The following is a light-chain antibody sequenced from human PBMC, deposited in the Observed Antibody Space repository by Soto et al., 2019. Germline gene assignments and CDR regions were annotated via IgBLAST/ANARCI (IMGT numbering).Light chain of an antibody. CDR2: AAS. CDR1: QGISNF. CDR3: QKYNRAPYT. Sequence: DIQMTQSPSSLSASVGDRVTITCRASQGISNFLAWYQEKPGKVPKLLIYAASTLQSGVPSRFSGSGSGTDFTLTISNLQPEDVATYYCQKYNRAPYTFGQGTKLEIK. J-gene: IGKJ2*01. V-gene: IGKV1-27*01.